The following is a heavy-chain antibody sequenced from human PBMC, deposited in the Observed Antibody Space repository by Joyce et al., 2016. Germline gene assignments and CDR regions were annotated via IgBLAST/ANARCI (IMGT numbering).Heavy chain of an antibody. CDR3: TRACGGSCFDY. J-gene: IGHJ4*02. D-gene: IGHD2-15*01. CDR1: GFTFGDYA. Sequence: EVQLVESGGGLVQPGRSLRLSCTAAGFTFGDYAMSWVRQAPGKGLEWVGLIRSKADGGTTEYAASVKGRFTISRDDSKSIAYLQMNSLKTEDTAVYYCTRACGGSCFDYWGQGTLVTVSS. V-gene: IGHV3-49*04. CDR2: IRSKADGGTT.